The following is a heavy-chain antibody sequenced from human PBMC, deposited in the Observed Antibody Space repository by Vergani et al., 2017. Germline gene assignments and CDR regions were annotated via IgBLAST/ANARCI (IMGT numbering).Heavy chain of an antibody. CDR1: GFTFSSYA. CDR3: AKGGTVTDSPGYFQH. CDR2: SSGSGGST. D-gene: IGHD4-17*01. V-gene: IGHV3-23*01. Sequence: EVQLLESGGGLVQPGGSLRLSCAASGFTFSSYAMSWVRQAPGKGLEWVSASSGSGGSTYYADSVKGRFTISRDNSKNTLYLQMNSLRAEDTAVYCCAKGGTVTDSPGYFQHWGQGTLVTVSS. J-gene: IGHJ1*01.